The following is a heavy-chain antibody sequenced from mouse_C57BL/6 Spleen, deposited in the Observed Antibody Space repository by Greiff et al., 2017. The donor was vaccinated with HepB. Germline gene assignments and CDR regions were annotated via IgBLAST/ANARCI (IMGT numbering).Heavy chain of an antibody. Sequence: VHLVESGPELVKPGASVKISCKASGYAFSSSWMNWVKQRPGKGLEWIGRIYPGDGDTNYNGKFKGKATLTADKSSSTAYMQLSSLTSEDSAVCFRARERDFLFAYWGQGTLVTVSA. CDR1: GYAFSSSW. V-gene: IGHV1-82*01. CDR3: ARERDFLFAY. CDR2: IYPGDGDT. J-gene: IGHJ3*01.